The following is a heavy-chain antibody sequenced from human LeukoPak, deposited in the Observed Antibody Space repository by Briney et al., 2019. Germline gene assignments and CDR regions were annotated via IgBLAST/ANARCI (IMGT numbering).Heavy chain of an antibody. V-gene: IGHV4-34*01. CDR2: INHSGST. Sequence: SSETLSLTCAVYGGSFSGYYWSWIRQPPGKGLEWIGEINHSGSTNYNPSLKSRVTISVDTSKNQFSLKLSSVTAADTAVYYCAGGPWVGSTSPEDWFDPWGQGTLVTVSS. D-gene: IGHD2-2*01. CDR1: GGSFSGYY. CDR3: AGGPWVGSTSPEDWFDP. J-gene: IGHJ5*02.